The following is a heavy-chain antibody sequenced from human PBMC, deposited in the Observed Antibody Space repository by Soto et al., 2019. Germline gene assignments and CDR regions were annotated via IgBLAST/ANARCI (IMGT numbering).Heavy chain of an antibody. V-gene: IGHV3-30*18. CDR1: GFTFSSYG. CDR2: ISYDGSNK. CDR3: AKDMRLRRGTYYFDY. Sequence: GGSLRLSCAASGFTFSSYGMHWVRQAPGKGLEWVAVISYDGSNKYYADSVKGRFTISRDNSKNTLYLQMNSLRAEDTAVYYCAKDMRLRRGTYYFDYWGQGTLVTVSS. D-gene: IGHD5-12*01. J-gene: IGHJ4*02.